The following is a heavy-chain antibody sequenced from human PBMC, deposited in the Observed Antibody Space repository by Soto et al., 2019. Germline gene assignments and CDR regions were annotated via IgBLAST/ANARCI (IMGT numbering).Heavy chain of an antibody. CDR3: ARRRLRYFVHYYYGMDV. D-gene: IGHD3-9*01. Sequence: PSETLSLTCAVSGGSISSSNWWRWVRQPPGKGLEWIGEIYHSGSTNYNPSLKSRVTISVDTSKNQFSLKLSSVTAADTAVYYCARRRLRYFVHYYYGMDVWGQGTTVTVSS. CDR2: IYHSGST. CDR1: GGSISSSNW. V-gene: IGHV4-4*02. J-gene: IGHJ6*02.